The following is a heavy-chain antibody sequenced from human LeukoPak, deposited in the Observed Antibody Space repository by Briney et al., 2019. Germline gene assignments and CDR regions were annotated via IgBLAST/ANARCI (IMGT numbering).Heavy chain of an antibody. CDR2: ISSSSSYI. V-gene: IGHV3-21*01. D-gene: IGHD3-22*01. Sequence: PGGSLRLSCAASGFTFSSYSMNWVGQAQGKGLRGFSSISSSSSYIYYADSVKGRFTISRDNAKNSLYLQMNSLRAEDTAVYYCARDTDQYYYDSSGYPWGQGTLVTVSS. CDR1: GFTFSSYS. CDR3: ARDTDQYYYDSSGYP. J-gene: IGHJ4*02.